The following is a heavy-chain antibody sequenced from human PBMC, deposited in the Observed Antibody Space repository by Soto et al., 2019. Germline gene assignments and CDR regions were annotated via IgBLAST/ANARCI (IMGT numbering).Heavy chain of an antibody. CDR1: GFTFSSYG. Sequence: QVQLVESGGGVVQPGRSLRLSCAASGFTFSSYGMHWVRQAPGKGLEWVAVISYDGSNKYYADSVKGRFTISRDNSKNTLYLQMNSLRAEDTAMYYCAKETYSGPLDYWGQGTLVTVSS. CDR2: ISYDGSNK. V-gene: IGHV3-30*18. CDR3: AKETYSGPLDY. J-gene: IGHJ4*02. D-gene: IGHD2-15*01.